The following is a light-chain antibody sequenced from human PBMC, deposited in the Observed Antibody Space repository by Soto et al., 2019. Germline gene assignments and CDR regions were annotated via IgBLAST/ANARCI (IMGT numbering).Light chain of an antibody. CDR3: QQYRT. Sequence: EIVMTQSPATLSLYPGESATLSCRASQSVSSTYLAWYQQKPGQAPRLLIYGASSRATGIPDRFSGSGSGTDFTLTISRLEPEDFAVYYCQQYRTFGQGTKVDIK. CDR2: GAS. CDR1: QSVSSTY. V-gene: IGKV3-20*01. J-gene: IGKJ1*01.